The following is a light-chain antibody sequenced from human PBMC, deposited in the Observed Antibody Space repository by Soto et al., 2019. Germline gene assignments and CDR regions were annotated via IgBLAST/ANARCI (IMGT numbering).Light chain of an antibody. CDR2: SNN. CDR1: SSNIGSNS. CDR3: AAWDDSLNGWV. J-gene: IGLJ3*02. Sequence: QSVLTQPPSASGTPGQRVAISCSGNSSNIGSNSVNWYQHLPGTAPKLLVYSNNRRPSGVPDRISGSKSGASASLAFSGPQSEDEAEFFCAAWDDSLNGWVFGGGTKVTVL. V-gene: IGLV1-44*01.